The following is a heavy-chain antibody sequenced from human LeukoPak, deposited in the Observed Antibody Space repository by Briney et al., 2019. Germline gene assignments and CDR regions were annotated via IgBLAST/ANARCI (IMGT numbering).Heavy chain of an antibody. J-gene: IGHJ4*02. CDR2: ISAYNGNT. Sequence: ASVKVSCKASGYTFTSYGISWVRQAPGQGLEWMGWISAYNGNTNYAQKLQGRVTMTTDTSTSTAYMELRSLRSDDTAVYYCARGLDTIFGVETPSDYWGQGTLVTVSS. CDR1: GYTFTSYG. V-gene: IGHV1-18*01. CDR3: ARGLDTIFGVETPSDY. D-gene: IGHD3-3*01.